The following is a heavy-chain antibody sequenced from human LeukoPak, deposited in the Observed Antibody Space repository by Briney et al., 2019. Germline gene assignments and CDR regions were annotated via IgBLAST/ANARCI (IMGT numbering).Heavy chain of an antibody. V-gene: IGHV4-34*01. CDR3: ARGWSSSSEFLDY. CDR2: INHSGST. D-gene: IGHD6-6*01. CDR1: GASFSGYY. J-gene: IGHJ4*02. Sequence: SETLSLTCAVYGASFSGYYWSWIRQPPGKGLEWIGEINHSGSTNYKPSLTSRVTISVDTSKSHFSLKLSSVAAVDTAVYYCARGWSSSSEFLDYWGQGTLVTVSS.